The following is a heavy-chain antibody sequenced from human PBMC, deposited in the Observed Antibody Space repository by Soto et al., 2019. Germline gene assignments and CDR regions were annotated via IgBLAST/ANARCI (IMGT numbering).Heavy chain of an antibody. CDR3: VRYDRINMKPYSPEGFHI. CDR2: VYYGGAIFYSGSI. V-gene: IGHV4-39*01. D-gene: IGHD3-3*02. Sequence: SETLSLTCTVSGDSISSSNSHWGWTRQPPGKGLEYIGSVYYGGAIFYSGSIYYNPSLKSRVTISVDTSKNQFSLRLSSVTAAGTGVYYCVRYDRINMKPYSPEGFHIWGQGTMVTVSS. CDR1: GDSISSSNSH. J-gene: IGHJ3*02.